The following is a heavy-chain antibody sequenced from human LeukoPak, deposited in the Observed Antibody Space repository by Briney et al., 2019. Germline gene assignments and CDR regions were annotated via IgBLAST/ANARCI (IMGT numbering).Heavy chain of an antibody. J-gene: IGHJ4*02. CDR1: GGSFSGYY. V-gene: IGHV4-34*01. Sequence: SETLSLTCAVYGGSFSGYYWSWIRQPPGKGLEWIGEINHSGSTNYNPSLKSRVTISVDTSKNQFSLKLSSVTAADTAVYYCARFLTGYYPGNLDYWGQGTLVTVSS. CDR2: INHSGST. D-gene: IGHD3-9*01. CDR3: ARFLTGYYPGNLDY.